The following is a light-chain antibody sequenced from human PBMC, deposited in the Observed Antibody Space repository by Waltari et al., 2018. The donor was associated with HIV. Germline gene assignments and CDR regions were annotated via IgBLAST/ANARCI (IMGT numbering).Light chain of an antibody. CDR1: SSDVGVYNF. V-gene: IGLV2-11*01. CDR3: CSYAGSYPVV. J-gene: IGLJ2*01. CDR2: DVS. Sequence: SALTQPRSVSGSPGQSVTISCPGTSSDVGVYNFVSWYQQHPGKAPKLMIYDVSKRPSGVPDRFSGSKSGNTASLTISGLQAEDEADYYCCSYAGSYPVVFGGGTKLTVL.